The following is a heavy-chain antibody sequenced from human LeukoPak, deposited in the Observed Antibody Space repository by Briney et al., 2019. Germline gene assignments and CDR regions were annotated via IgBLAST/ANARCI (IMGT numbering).Heavy chain of an antibody. J-gene: IGHJ4*02. CDR3: ARDVIVGAVHYYFDY. V-gene: IGHV4-4*07. CDR2: IYASGST. Sequence: SETLSLTCTVSGVSISNYYWDWIRQPAGKGLEWIGRIYASGSTNYNPSLMSRVTMSVDTSKNQFSLRLSSVAAADTDVYYCARDVIVGAVHYYFDYWGQGALVTVSS. CDR1: GVSISNYY. D-gene: IGHD1-26*01.